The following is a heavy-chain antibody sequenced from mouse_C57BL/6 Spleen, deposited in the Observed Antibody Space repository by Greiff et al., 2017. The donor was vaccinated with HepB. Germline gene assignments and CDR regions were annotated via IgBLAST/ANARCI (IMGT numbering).Heavy chain of an antibody. D-gene: IGHD1-1*01. CDR2: ISDGGSYT. V-gene: IGHV5-4*01. J-gene: IGHJ2*01. Sequence: EVQLVESGGGLVKPGGSLKLSCAASGFTFSSYAMSWVRQTPEKRLEWVATISDGGSYTYYPDNVKGRFTISRDNAKNNLYLQMSHLKSEDTAMYYCARASITTTYFDYWGQGTTLTVSS. CDR1: GFTFSSYA. CDR3: ARASITTTYFDY.